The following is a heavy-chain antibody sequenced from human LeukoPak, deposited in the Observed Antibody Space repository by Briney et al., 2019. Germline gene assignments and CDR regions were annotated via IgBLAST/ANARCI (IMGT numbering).Heavy chain of an antibody. V-gene: IGHV4-59*08. CDR1: GGSIFRYH. Sequence: ASETLSLTCTVSGGSIFRYHWSWIRQPSGRGLEWIGYVFSSGDTKYNPSLESRVALSVDASKNQFSLRLSSVTATDTAVYYCARGYSGYGIHFDYWGQGTLVAVSS. J-gene: IGHJ4*02. CDR2: VFSSGDT. D-gene: IGHD5-12*01. CDR3: ARGYSGYGIHFDY.